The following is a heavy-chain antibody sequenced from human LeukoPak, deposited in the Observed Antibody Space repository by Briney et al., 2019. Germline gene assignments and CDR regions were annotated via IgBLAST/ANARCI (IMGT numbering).Heavy chain of an antibody. Sequence: GGSLRLSCAASGFTFSSYWMSWVRQAPGKGLEWVASIKLDGSETYYVDSVKGRFTISRDNSKNTLYLQMNSLRAEDTAVYYCAKKFPGTVAAGPDHWGQGTLVTVSS. CDR2: IKLDGSET. CDR3: AKKFPGTVAAGPDH. CDR1: GFTFSSYW. D-gene: IGHD6-13*01. J-gene: IGHJ4*02. V-gene: IGHV3-7*02.